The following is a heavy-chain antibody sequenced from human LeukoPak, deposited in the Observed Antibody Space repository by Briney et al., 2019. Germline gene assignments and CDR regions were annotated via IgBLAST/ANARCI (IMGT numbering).Heavy chain of an antibody. D-gene: IGHD2-15*01. V-gene: IGHV3-48*04. CDR2: ISSSSITI. CDR3: ARDRGGSYSAIDY. J-gene: IGHJ4*02. CDR1: GFTFSSYS. Sequence: GGSLRLSCAASGFTFSSYSLNWVRQAPGKGLEWVSFISSSSITIYYADSVKGRFTISRDNAEKSLYLQMNSLRAEDTAVHYCARDRGGSYSAIDYWGQGTLVTLSS.